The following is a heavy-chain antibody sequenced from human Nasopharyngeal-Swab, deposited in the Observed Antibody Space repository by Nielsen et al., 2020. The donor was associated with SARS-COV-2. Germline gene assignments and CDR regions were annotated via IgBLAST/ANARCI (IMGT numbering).Heavy chain of an antibody. V-gene: IGHV1-18*01. J-gene: IGHJ4*02. Sequence: ASVKVSCKASGYTFTSYGISWVRQAPGQGLEWMGWISAYNGNTNYAQKLQGRVTMTTDTSTSTDYMELRSLRSDDTAVYYCARDPQKYSSSWYDYWDQGTLVTVSS. D-gene: IGHD6-13*01. CDR3: ARDPQKYSSSWYDY. CDR2: ISAYNGNT. CDR1: GYTFTSYG.